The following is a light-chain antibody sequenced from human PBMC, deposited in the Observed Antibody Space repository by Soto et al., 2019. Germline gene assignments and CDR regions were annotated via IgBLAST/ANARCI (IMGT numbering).Light chain of an antibody. CDR3: GAFATSRAYV. Sequence: QSALTQPASVSGSPGQSITISCTGTSSDVGAYNYVSWYQQQSGKAPTLLIHEVSSRPAGVSDRFSGSKSGNTASLTISGLQAEDEADYYCGAFATSRAYVFGIGTKMTVL. J-gene: IGLJ1*01. CDR1: SSDVGAYNY. CDR2: EVS. V-gene: IGLV2-14*01.